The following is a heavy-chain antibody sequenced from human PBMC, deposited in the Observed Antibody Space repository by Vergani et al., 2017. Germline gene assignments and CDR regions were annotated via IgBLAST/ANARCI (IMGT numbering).Heavy chain of an antibody. J-gene: IGHJ3*02. Sequence: QVQLVQSGAEVKKPGSSVKVSCKASGGTFSSYAISWVRQAPGQGLEWMGGIIPIFGTANYAQKFQGRVTITADKSTGTAYMELRSLRSDDTAVYYCARDHDYDSSGYYYVGNAFDIWGQGTMVTVSS. CDR2: IIPIFGTA. D-gene: IGHD3-22*01. CDR1: GGTFSSYA. CDR3: ARDHDYDSSGYYYVGNAFDI. V-gene: IGHV1-69*06.